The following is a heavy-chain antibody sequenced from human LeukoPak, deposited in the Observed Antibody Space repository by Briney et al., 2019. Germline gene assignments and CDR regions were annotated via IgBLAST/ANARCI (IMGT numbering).Heavy chain of an antibody. V-gene: IGHV3-43*01. CDR1: GFTFDDYT. D-gene: IGHD5-18*01. Sequence: GGSLRLSCAASGFTFDDYTMHWVRQAPGKGLEWVPLISWDGGSTYYADSVKGRFTISRDNSKNSLYLQMNSLRTEDTALYYCAKDNRYSYGYSWFDPWGQGTLVTVSS. CDR2: ISWDGGST. J-gene: IGHJ5*02. CDR3: AKDNRYSYGYSWFDP.